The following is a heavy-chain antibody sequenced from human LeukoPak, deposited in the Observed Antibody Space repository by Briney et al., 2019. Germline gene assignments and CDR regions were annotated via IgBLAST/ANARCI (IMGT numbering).Heavy chain of an antibody. J-gene: IGHJ3*02. CDR3: ARLQHDSSGSDAFDI. Sequence: PSETLSLTCTVYNGSFSGYYWSWIRQPPGKGLEWIGEINHSGSTNYNPSLKSRVTISVDTSKNQFSLKLSSVTAADTAVYYCARLQHDSSGSDAFDIWGQGTMVTDSS. V-gene: IGHV4-34*01. CDR2: INHSGST. D-gene: IGHD3-22*01. CDR1: NGSFSGYY.